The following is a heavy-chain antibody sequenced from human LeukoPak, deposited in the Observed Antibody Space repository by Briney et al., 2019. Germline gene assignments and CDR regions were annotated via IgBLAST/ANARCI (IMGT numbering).Heavy chain of an antibody. CDR2: ISSSSSYI. CDR3: ASKMGSYRAFDI. V-gene: IGHV3-21*01. Sequence: GGSLRLSCAASGFTFSSSAMSWVRQAPGKGLEWVSSISSSSSYIYYADSVKGRFTISRDNAKNSLYLQMNSLRAEDTAVYYCASKMGSYRAFDIWGQGTMVTVSS. D-gene: IGHD1-26*01. J-gene: IGHJ3*02. CDR1: GFTFSSSA.